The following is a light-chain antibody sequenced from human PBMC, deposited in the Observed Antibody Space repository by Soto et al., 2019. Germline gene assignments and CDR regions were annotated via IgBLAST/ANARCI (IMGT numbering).Light chain of an antibody. CDR2: WAS. CDR1: QSVLYSANNKNC. V-gene: IGKV4-1*01. Sequence: DIVMTQSPDSLAVSLGERATINCKSSQSVLYSANNKNCLAWYQQKPGQPPKLLLYWASTRESGVPDRFSGSGSGTDFTLTISSLQAEDVAVYYCQKYYSTPRTFGQGTKVAIK. J-gene: IGKJ1*01. CDR3: QKYYSTPRT.